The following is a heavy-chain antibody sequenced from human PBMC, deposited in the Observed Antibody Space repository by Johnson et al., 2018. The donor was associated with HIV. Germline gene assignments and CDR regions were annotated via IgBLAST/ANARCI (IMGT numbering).Heavy chain of an antibody. CDR3: ARDRSSHWGDAFDI. V-gene: IGHV3-7*05. CDR1: GFTFTNFW. D-gene: IGHD7-27*01. CDR2: IKQDGSEK. Sequence: VQLVESGGGLVQPGGSLRLSCAASGFTFTNFWMSWVRQAPGKGLEWVADIKQDGSEKYYLDPVKGRYTISRDNARKSLYLQMNNLRAEDTALYYCARDRSSHWGDAFDIWGQGTMVTVSS. J-gene: IGHJ3*02.